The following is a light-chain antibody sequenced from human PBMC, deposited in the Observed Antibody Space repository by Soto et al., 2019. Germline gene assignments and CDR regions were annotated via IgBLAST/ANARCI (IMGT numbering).Light chain of an antibody. V-gene: IGKV1-5*03. Sequence: DIQMTQSPSTLSGSVGDRVTITCRASETISSWLARYHEKPGKAPKLLIYKASTLKSRVPYRLSGSGSGTEFTLTISSLQADDFATYYCQHYNSYSEGFGQGTKV. CDR1: ETISSW. J-gene: IGKJ1*01. CDR2: KAS. CDR3: QHYNSYSEG.